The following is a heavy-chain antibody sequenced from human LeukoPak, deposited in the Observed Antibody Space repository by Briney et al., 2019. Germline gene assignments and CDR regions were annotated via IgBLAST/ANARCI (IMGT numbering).Heavy chain of an antibody. V-gene: IGHV1-46*01. D-gene: IGHD3-16*01. J-gene: IGHJ4*02. CDR3: ARNPLSLRGVDC. Sequence: ASVKVSCRASGYTFTSYNMHWVRQAPGQGLGWMGIINPSGGSTSYAQKFQGRVTMTRNTSTSTVYMELSSLRSEDTALYYCARNPLSLRGVDCWGQGTLVTVSS. CDR2: INPSGGST. CDR1: GYTFTSYN.